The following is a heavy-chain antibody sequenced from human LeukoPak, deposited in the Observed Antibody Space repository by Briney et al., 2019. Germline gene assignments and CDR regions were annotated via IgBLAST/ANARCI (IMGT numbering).Heavy chain of an antibody. V-gene: IGHV3-21*01. Sequence: GGSLRLSCAASGFTFSSYSMNWVRQAPGRRLEWVSSISSSSSYIYYADSVKGRFTISRDNAKNSLYLQMNSLRAEDTAVYYCAREPVAGTAPRWGQGTLVTVSS. J-gene: IGHJ4*02. CDR3: AREPVAGTAPR. D-gene: IGHD6-19*01. CDR1: GFTFSSYS. CDR2: ISSSSSYI.